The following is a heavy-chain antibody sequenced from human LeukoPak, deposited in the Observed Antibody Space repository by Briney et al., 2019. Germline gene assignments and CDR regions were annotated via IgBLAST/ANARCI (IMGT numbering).Heavy chain of an antibody. D-gene: IGHD4-23*01. V-gene: IGHV1-69*04. CDR1: GGTFSSYA. CDR2: IIPILGIA. CDR3: ARAGSMTTLD. Sequence: SVKVSRKASGGTFSSYAISWVRQAPGQGLEWMGRIIPILGIANYAQKFQGRVTITADKSTSTAYMELSSLRSEDTAVYYCARAGSMTTLDWGQGTLATVSS. J-gene: IGHJ4*02.